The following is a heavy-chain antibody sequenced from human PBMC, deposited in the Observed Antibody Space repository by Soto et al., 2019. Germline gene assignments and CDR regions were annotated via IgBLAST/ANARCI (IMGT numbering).Heavy chain of an antibody. D-gene: IGHD3-22*01. CDR3: ARDLGYYASSGYFDY. CDR2: ISSVDSII. J-gene: IGHJ4*02. CDR1: GFTFSDYY. Sequence: QVQLVESGGGLVKPGGSLRLSCAASGFTFSDYYMSWIRQAPGKGLEWISYISSVDSIIYYADSVKGRFTISRDNAKNSLFLQMNSLRAEDTDVYYCARDLGYYASSGYFDYWGQGTLVTVSS. V-gene: IGHV3-11*01.